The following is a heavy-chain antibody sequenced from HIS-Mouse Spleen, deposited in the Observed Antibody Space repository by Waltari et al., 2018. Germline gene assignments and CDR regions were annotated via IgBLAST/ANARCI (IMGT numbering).Heavy chain of an antibody. Sequence: QVTLRESGPALVKPTQTLTLTCTFSGFSLSTSGMCVSWIRQPPGKAREWLARIDWDDDTYYSTPLKTRLTISKDTSKNQVVLTMTNMDPVDTATYYCARIAEGYSSGWYAFDYWGQGTLVTVSS. V-gene: IGHV2-70*15. CDR3: ARIAEGYSSGWYAFDY. CDR2: IDWDDDT. CDR1: GFSLSTSGMC. D-gene: IGHD6-19*01. J-gene: IGHJ4*02.